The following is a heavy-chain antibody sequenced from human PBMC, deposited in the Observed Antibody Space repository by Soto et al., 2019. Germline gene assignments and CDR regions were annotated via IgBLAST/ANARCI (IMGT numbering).Heavy chain of an antibody. J-gene: IGHJ3*02. CDR3: ARRRGAYSTDPFNI. CDR2: IIPLFGRT. CDR1: GGTFSTYS. D-gene: IGHD6-13*01. V-gene: IGHV1-69*12. Sequence: QVQLVQSGAEVKKLGSSVKVSCKSSGGTFSTYSITWVRQAPGQGLEWMGGIIPLFGRTNYAQKFQGRVTITADESTSTAYMELSSLRSEDTAVYYCARRRGAYSTDPFNIWGQGTLVTVSS.